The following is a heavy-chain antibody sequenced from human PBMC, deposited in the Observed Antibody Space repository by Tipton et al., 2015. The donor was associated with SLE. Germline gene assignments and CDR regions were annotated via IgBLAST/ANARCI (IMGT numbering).Heavy chain of an antibody. CDR1: GGSLPNHF. Sequence: TLSLTCPVSGGSLPNHFWDWYLQPPGKGLGWIGYIHYSGPTNAHPSLKTRVTMSVDMSKNQFALRLTSVTAAATAVYYCARTIGAIAHTVYDAFVIWGQGKMVTVSS. CDR3: ARTIGAIAHTVYDAFVI. CDR2: IHYSGPT. J-gene: IGHJ3*02. V-gene: IGHV4-59*11. D-gene: IGHD1-26*01.